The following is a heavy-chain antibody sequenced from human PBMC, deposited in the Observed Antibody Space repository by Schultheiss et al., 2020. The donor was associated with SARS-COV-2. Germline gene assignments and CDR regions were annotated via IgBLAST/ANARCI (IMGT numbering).Heavy chain of an antibody. V-gene: IGHV3-21*04. D-gene: IGHD1-26*01. CDR3: ARGSGGSYTNDY. CDR2: ISSSSSYI. J-gene: IGHJ4*02. CDR1: GFTFSSYS. Sequence: GGSLRLSCAASGFTFSSYSMNWVRQAPGKGLEWVSSISSSSSYIYYADSVKGRFTISRDSSKNTLFLQMNSLRAEDTAIYYCARGSGGSYTNDYWGQGTLVTVSS.